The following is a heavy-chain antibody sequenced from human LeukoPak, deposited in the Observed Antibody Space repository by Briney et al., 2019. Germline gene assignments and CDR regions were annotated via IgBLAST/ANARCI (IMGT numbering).Heavy chain of an antibody. J-gene: IGHJ4*02. CDR2: IYYSGST. Sequence: SETLSLTCTVSGGSISSSSYYWGWIRQPPGKGLEWIGSIYYSGSTYYNPSLKSRVTISVDTSKNQFSLKLSSVTAADTAVYYCARDVVQLWPPGDYWGQGTLVTVSS. CDR1: GGSISSSSYY. V-gene: IGHV4-39*07. CDR3: ARDVVQLWPPGDY. D-gene: IGHD5-18*01.